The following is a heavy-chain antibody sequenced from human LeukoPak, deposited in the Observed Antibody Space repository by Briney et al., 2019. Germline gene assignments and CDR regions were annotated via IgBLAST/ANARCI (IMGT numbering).Heavy chain of an antibody. Sequence: GGSLRLSCAASGFTFNNYGMHWVRQAPGKGLEWVAFIRYDGSNKYYADSVKGRFTLSRDNAKKSLYLQMNSLRAEDTAVYYCVRVRGPADILQDFDYWGQGTLVTVSS. CDR3: VRVRGPADILQDFDY. V-gene: IGHV3-30*02. CDR1: GFTFNNYG. J-gene: IGHJ4*02. D-gene: IGHD2-2*02. CDR2: IRYDGSNK.